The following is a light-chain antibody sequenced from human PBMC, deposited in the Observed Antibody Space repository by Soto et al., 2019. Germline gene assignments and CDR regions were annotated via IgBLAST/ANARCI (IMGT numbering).Light chain of an antibody. Sequence: SALAQPASVSGSPGQSITISCTGTSSDVVNDLLVSWYQQQPGKAPKLMIYEGTKRPAGVPDRFSGSKSGNTASLTVSGLQAEDEADYFCSSFAGTIFYVFGTGTKVTVL. V-gene: IGLV2-14*02. CDR1: SSDVVNDLL. CDR3: SSFAGTIFYV. J-gene: IGLJ1*01. CDR2: EGT.